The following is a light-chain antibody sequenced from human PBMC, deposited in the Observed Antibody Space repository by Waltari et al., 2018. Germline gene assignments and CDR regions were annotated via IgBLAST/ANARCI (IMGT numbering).Light chain of an antibody. Sequence: EVVLTQSPATLSLSQGERATLSCRASQSVSVYLAWYQQKPGQAPRPPLYNASDRATGVPARFGGSGSGTDFTLTISSLGPEDFAVYYCQQRTDRPPVTFGQGTRVEMK. J-gene: IGKJ1*01. CDR1: QSVSVY. CDR2: NAS. V-gene: IGKV3-11*01. CDR3: QQRTDRPPVT.